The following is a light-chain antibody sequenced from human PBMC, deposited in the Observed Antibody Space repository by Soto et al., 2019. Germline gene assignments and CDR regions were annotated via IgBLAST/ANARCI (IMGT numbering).Light chain of an antibody. V-gene: IGLV1-44*01. CDR3: AAWDDSLNGAL. CDR2: NDD. Sequence: QSVLTQAPSVSGTPGQRVTISCSGSDSNIGSNTLNWYQQFPGTTPKLLIHNDDQRPSGVPDRFSGSKSGTSGSLAISGLQSEDEADYYCAAWDDSLNGALFGGGTKLTVL. CDR1: DSNIGSNT. J-gene: IGLJ2*01.